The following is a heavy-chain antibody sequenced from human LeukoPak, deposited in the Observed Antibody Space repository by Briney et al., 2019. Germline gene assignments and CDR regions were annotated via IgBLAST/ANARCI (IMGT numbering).Heavy chain of an antibody. D-gene: IGHD3-16*02. CDR1: GGTFSSYA. Sequence: ASVKVSCKASGGTFSSYAISWVRQAPGQGLEWMGGIIPILGIANYAQKFQGRVTITADKSTSTAYMELSSLRSEDTAVYYCARDLGVITFGGVIADYWGQGTLVTVSS. CDR3: ARDLGVITFGGVIADY. CDR2: IIPILGIA. V-gene: IGHV1-69*04. J-gene: IGHJ4*02.